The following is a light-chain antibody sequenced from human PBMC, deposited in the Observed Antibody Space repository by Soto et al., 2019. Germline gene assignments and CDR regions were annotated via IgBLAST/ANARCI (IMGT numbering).Light chain of an antibody. CDR3: MQALQTPRT. Sequence: DIVMTQSPLSLPVTPGEPASISCRSSQSLLHSNGDTYLEWYLQKPGQSPQLLIYLRSLRAAGVPDRFSGGGSGTDCPLKIRRVEAEDVGVYYCMQALQTPRTFGQGTTVEIK. CDR1: QSLLHSNGDTY. CDR2: LRS. V-gene: IGKV2-28*01. J-gene: IGKJ1*01.